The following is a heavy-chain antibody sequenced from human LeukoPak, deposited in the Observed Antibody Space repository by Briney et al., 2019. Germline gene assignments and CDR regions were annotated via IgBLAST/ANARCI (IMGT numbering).Heavy chain of an antibody. D-gene: IGHD3-10*01. J-gene: IGHJ4*02. Sequence: PGGSLRLSCAVSGFTFSDYYMSWIRQAPGKGLEWLSYIRTSNSDTNYADSVKGRFTISRDNAKNSLYLQMNSLRAEDTAVYYSARGTYYYFDYWGQGTLVTVSS. CDR3: ARGTYYYFDY. CDR1: GFTFSDYY. V-gene: IGHV3-11*05. CDR2: IRTSNSDT.